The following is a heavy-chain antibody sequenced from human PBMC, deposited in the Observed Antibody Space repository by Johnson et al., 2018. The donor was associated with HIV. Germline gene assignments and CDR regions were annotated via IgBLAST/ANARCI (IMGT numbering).Heavy chain of an antibody. V-gene: IGHV3-66*01. CDR1: GITVSSNY. CDR3: AKSDVVVIPEGAFDI. Sequence: VQLVESGGGLVQPGGSLRLSCAASGITVSSNYMSWVRQAPGKGLEWVSVIYSGGSTYYADSVKGRFTISRDNSKNTLYLQMNSLRAEDTAVYYCAKSDVVVIPEGAFDIWGQGTMVTVSS. D-gene: IGHD2-21*01. J-gene: IGHJ3*02. CDR2: IYSGGST.